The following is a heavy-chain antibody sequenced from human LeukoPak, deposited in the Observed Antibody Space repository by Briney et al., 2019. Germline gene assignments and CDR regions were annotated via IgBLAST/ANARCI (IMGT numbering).Heavy chain of an antibody. V-gene: IGHV1-8*01. J-gene: IGHJ3*02. Sequence: ASVKVSCKASGYTFTSYDINWVRQATGQGLEWMGWMNPNSGNTGYAQKFQGRVTMTRNSCISTAYMELSSLRSEDTAVYYCARERGYSSGWSDAFDIWGQGTMVTVSS. CDR2: MNPNSGNT. CDR1: GYTFTSYD. CDR3: ARERGYSSGWSDAFDI. D-gene: IGHD6-19*01.